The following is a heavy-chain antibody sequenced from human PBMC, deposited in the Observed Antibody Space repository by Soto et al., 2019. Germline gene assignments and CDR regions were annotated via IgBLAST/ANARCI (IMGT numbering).Heavy chain of an antibody. CDR2: IFHDGTA. Sequence: ASETLSLTCAVSGDSISSGNWWTWVRQSPQRGLEYIGEIFHDGTANYYPSFERRVAISVDTSKNQFSLKLTSVTAADTAIYFCARLDHETRLNYTYCGFWGQGPLVTV. V-gene: IGHV4-4*02. CDR3: ARLDHETRLNYTYCGF. D-gene: IGHD3-3*01. J-gene: IGHJ4*02. CDR1: GDSISSGNW.